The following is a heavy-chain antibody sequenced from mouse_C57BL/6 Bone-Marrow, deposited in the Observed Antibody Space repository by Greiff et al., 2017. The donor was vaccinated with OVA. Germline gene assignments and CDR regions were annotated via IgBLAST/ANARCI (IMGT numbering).Heavy chain of an antibody. CDR2: IYPGSGNT. CDR1: GYTFTDYY. D-gene: IGHD1-1*01. V-gene: IGHV1-76*01. J-gene: IGHJ2*01. Sequence: QVQLQQSGAELVRPGASVKLSCKASGYTFTDYYINWVKQRPGQGLEWIARIYPGSGNTYYNEKFKGKATLTAEKSSSTAYMQLSSLTSEDSAVYFCARSVVAPYFDYWGQGTTLTVSS. CDR3: ARSVVAPYFDY.